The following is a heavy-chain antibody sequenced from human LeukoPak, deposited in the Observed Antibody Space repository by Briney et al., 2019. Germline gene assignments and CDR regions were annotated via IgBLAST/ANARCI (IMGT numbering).Heavy chain of an antibody. V-gene: IGHV3-23*01. D-gene: IGHD2-2*01. CDR1: GFIFSTYG. Sequence: GGSLRLSCVASGFIFSTYGMSWVRRAPGKGLEWVSTITAGGGSTYYADSVKGRFTISRDNSKNTLYLQMNSLRAEDTAIYYCVKGRYCGGTSCSYLDCWGQGTLVTFSS. CDR2: ITAGGGST. J-gene: IGHJ4*02. CDR3: VKGRYCGGTSCSYLDC.